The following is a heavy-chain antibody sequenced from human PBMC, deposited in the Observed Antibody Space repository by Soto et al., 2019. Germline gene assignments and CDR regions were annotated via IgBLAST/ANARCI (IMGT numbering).Heavy chain of an antibody. J-gene: IGHJ4*02. CDR1: GFTFSNSW. CDR3: VKVLARGVGVPRCDFDS. V-gene: IGHV3-74*01. Sequence: DVQLVESGGGLVQPGGSLRLSCAASGFTFSNSWMHWVRQVSGKGLEWVSRINADGTSTSYADSVKGRFTISRDNAKNTLYLHVNSLRAEDTAVYYCVKVLARGVGVPRCDFDSWGQGALVTVSS. CDR2: INADGTST. D-gene: IGHD2-2*01.